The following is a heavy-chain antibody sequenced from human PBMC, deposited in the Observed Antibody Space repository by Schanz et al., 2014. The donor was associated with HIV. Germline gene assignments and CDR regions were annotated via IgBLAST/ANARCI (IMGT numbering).Heavy chain of an antibody. D-gene: IGHD3-16*01. Sequence: EVQLLESGGGLVQAGGSLRLSCAASGFTFKSYAMNWVRQAPGKGLEWVSAISGGGAGTYYADSVKGRLTISRDNSKNTLFLQMNSLRAEDTAVYYCARALGRFRLYHLDYWGQGTLVTVSS. CDR1: GFTFKSYA. CDR3: ARALGRFRLYHLDY. CDR2: ISGGGAGT. V-gene: IGHV3-23*01. J-gene: IGHJ4*02.